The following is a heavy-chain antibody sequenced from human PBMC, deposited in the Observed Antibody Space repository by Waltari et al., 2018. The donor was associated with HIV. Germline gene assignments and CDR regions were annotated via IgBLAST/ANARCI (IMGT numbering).Heavy chain of an antibody. CDR2: INSDGSST. V-gene: IGHV3-74*01. Sequence: EVQLVESGGGLVQPGGSLRLSCAASGFTFSSYWMHWVRQAPGKGLVWVSRINSDGSSTSYADSVKGRFTISRDNAKNTLYLQMNSLRAEDTAVYYCAREFNPSGYSYGKSCWGQGTLVTVSS. J-gene: IGHJ4*02. CDR1: GFTFSSYW. CDR3: AREFNPSGYSYGKSC. D-gene: IGHD5-18*01.